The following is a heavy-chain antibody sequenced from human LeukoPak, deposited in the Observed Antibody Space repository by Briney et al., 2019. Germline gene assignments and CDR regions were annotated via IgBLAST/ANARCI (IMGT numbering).Heavy chain of an antibody. V-gene: IGHV4-61*02. Sequence: SETLSLTCTVSGASINSDTYYWGWIRQPPGKGLEWIGRIYTSGSTNYNPSLKSRVTISVDTSKNQFSLKLSSVTAADTAVYYCARAYSSSWYPPYYYMDVWGKGTTVTISS. D-gene: IGHD6-13*01. CDR1: GASINSDTYY. CDR3: ARAYSSSWYPPYYYMDV. CDR2: IYTSGST. J-gene: IGHJ6*03.